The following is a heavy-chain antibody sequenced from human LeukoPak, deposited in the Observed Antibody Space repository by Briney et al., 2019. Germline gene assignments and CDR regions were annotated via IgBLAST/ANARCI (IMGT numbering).Heavy chain of an antibody. CDR2: IYYSGNT. Sequence: PSETLSLTCIVSGGSISSSSYYWGWIRQPPGKGLEWIGNIYYSGNTYYNPFLKSRVTISVDTSKKQVSLRLTSVTAADTAVYYCARGGYHYDTSCYLLDSWGQGTLVTISS. CDR1: GGSISSSSYY. D-gene: IGHD3-22*01. J-gene: IGHJ4*02. CDR3: ARGGYHYDTSCYLLDS. V-gene: IGHV4-39*01.